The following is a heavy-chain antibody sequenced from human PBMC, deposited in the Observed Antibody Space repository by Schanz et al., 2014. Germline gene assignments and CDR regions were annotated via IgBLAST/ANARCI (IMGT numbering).Heavy chain of an antibody. CDR3: ARPRFDYGEVDY. CDR2: ISASGGST. V-gene: IGHV3-66*04. Sequence: VQLVESGGGLVQPGGSLRLSCVVSGFTVSSDHMSWVRQAPGKGLEWVSTISASGGSTYYADSVRGRFTISRDRFQNTLYLRMSSLRAEDTAVYYCARPRFDYGEVDYWGQGTLVTVSS. D-gene: IGHD4-17*01. CDR1: GFTVSSDH. J-gene: IGHJ4*02.